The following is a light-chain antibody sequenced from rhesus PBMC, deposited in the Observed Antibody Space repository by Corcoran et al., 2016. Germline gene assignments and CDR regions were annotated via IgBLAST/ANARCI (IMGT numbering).Light chain of an antibody. Sequence: DIQMTQSSSSLSASVGDTVTITCRASQDISRYLNWFQQKPGKAPKLLIYTASNLESGVTSRFSGSGSGTECTLTISSLQPEDFASYYCLQHKSYPRTFGRGTKVEIK. CDR1: QDISRY. CDR2: TAS. V-gene: IGKV1-28*02. CDR3: LQHKSYPRT. J-gene: IGKJ1*01.